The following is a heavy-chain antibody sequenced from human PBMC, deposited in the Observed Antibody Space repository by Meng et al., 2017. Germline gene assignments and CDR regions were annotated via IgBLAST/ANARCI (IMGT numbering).Heavy chain of an antibody. CDR2: IYNSGST. CDR1: GGSISSYY. J-gene: IGHJ6*02. D-gene: IGHD6-19*01. CDR3: ARVLAVAGTSYYYYGMDV. Sequence: SGSLRLSCTVSGGSISSYYWSWIRQPAGKGLEWIGRIYNSGSTNYNPSLKSRVTMSVDTSNNQFSLKLSSVTAADTAVYYCARVLAVAGTSYYYYGMDVWGQGTTVTVSS. V-gene: IGHV4-4*07.